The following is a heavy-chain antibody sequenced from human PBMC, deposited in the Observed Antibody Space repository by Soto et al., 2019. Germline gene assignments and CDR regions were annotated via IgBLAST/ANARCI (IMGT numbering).Heavy chain of an antibody. CDR1: GFTFSNYA. Sequence: PGGSLRLSCAGSGFTFSNYALSWVRQAPGKGLEWVAATSYDGTNKYYADSVKGRFIISRDNSQNTLDLQMNTLRPEDTAVYYCAGVYYGGDSVNNCWGQGSPVTVSS. CDR3: AGVYYGGDSVNNC. V-gene: IGHV3-30-3*01. J-gene: IGHJ4*02. D-gene: IGHD4-17*01. CDR2: TSYDGTNK.